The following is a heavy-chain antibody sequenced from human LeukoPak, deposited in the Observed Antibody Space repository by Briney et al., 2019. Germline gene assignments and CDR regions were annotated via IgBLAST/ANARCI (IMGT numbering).Heavy chain of an antibody. D-gene: IGHD7-27*01. Sequence: SGTLSLTCTVSGGSISSNYWSWIRQPPGKGLEWIGYINTSGSTNYNPSLKSRVSISLDTSRNQFSLKLTSVTAADTAVYYCARRGNWGFFDYWGQGILVSVSS. CDR1: GGSISSNY. V-gene: IGHV4-4*09. CDR3: ARRGNWGFFDY. CDR2: INTSGST. J-gene: IGHJ4*02.